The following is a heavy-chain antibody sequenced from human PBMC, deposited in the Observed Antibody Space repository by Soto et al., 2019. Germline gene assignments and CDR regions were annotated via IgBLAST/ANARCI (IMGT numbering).Heavy chain of an antibody. J-gene: IGHJ2*01. CDR2: IIPIFGTA. D-gene: IGHD3-16*01. V-gene: IGHV1-69*01. CDR3: AVRPWDLGDICYFDL. CDR1: GGTFSSYA. Sequence: QVQLVQSGAEVKKPGSSVKVSCKASGGTFSSYAISWVRQAPGQGLEWMGGIIPIFGTANYAQKFQGRVTITAAESTSTAYMELSSLSSDDTALYYCAVRPWDLGDICYFDLWGLGTLVTVSS.